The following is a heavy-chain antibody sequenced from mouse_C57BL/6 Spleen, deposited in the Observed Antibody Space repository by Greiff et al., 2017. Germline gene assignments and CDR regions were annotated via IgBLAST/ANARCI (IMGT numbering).Heavy chain of an antibody. CDR2: IDPSDSYT. J-gene: IGHJ2*01. Sequence: QVQLQQPGAELVRPGTSVKLSCKASGYTFTSYWMHWVKQRPGQGLEWIGVIDPSDSYTNYNQKFKGKATLTVDTSSSTAYMPLSSLTSEDSAVYYCARTGTFYFDVWGQGTTLTVSS. D-gene: IGHD4-1*01. CDR1: GYTFTSYW. CDR3: ARTGTFYFDV. V-gene: IGHV1-59*01.